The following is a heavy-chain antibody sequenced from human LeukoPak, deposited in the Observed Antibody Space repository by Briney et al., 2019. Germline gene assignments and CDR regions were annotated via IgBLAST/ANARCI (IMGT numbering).Heavy chain of an antibody. D-gene: IGHD3-22*01. CDR2: MYYSGST. CDR1: GGSISSGDYY. J-gene: IGHJ5*02. V-gene: IGHV4-30-4*01. CDR3: ARPYYYDSRIDP. Sequence: SRTLSLTCTVSGGSISSGDYYWSWIRQPPGKGLEWIAYMYYSGSTYYNPSLKSRVTMSADTPKNQLSLKLSSVTAADTAVYYCARPYYYDSRIDPWGQGTLVTVSS.